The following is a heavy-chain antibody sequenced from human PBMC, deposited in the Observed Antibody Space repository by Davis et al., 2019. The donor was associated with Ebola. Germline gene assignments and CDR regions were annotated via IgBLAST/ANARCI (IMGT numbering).Heavy chain of an antibody. D-gene: IGHD1-20*01. V-gene: IGHV1-69*06. Sequence: SVKVSCKASGYTFTSYDINWVRQAPGQGLEWMGGIIPIFGTANYAQKFQGRVTITADKSTSTAYMELSSLRSEDTAVYYCARGDLTGTFDYWGQGTLVTVSS. CDR2: IIPIFGTA. J-gene: IGHJ4*02. CDR1: GYTFTSYD. CDR3: ARGDLTGTFDY.